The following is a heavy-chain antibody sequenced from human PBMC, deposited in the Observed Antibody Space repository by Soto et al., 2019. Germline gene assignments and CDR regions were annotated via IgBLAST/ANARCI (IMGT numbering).Heavy chain of an antibody. J-gene: IGHJ6*02. CDR2: IYPGDSDT. V-gene: IGHV5-51*01. CDR3: GRDALLYSSGWKYYYYYYGMDV. Sequence: GESLNLSCTGSGYSFTRYWIGWVRQMPGKGLEWMGIIYPGDSDTRYSPSFQGQVTISADKSISTAYLQWSSLKASDTAMYYCGRDALLYSSGWKYYYYYYGMDVWGQGTTVTAP. CDR1: GYSFTRYW. D-gene: IGHD6-19*01.